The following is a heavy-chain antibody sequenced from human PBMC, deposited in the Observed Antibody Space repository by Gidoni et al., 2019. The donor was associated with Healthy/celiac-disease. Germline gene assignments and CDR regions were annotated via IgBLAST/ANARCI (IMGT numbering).Heavy chain of an antibody. V-gene: IGHV1-18*01. J-gene: IGHJ4*02. CDR1: GYTFTSYG. Sequence: VQLVQSGAEVTKPGASVKVSCKASGYTFTSYGISWVRQAPGQGLEWMGWISAYNGNTNHAQKLQGRVTMTTDTSTSTSYMELRSLRSDDTAVYYCARDPLAVWFGVWLDYWGQGTLVTVSS. CDR2: ISAYNGNT. D-gene: IGHD3-10*01. CDR3: ARDPLAVWFGVWLDY.